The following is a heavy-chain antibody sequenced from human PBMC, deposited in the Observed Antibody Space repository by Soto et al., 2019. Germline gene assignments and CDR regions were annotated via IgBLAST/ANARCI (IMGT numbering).Heavy chain of an antibody. CDR2: IVDGGGED. D-gene: IGHD3-3*01. V-gene: IGHV3-33*01. Sequence: QVQLVESGGGVVQPGRSLRLSCAASGFAFSGHGMHWVRQAPGKGLEWLAVIVDGGGEDHYADSVRGRFTISRDNSKNILYLEMNNLRVEDTAVYYCARDDLYEDNGLDSWGQGTLVTVSP. J-gene: IGHJ5*01. CDR1: GFAFSGHG. CDR3: ARDDLYEDNGLDS.